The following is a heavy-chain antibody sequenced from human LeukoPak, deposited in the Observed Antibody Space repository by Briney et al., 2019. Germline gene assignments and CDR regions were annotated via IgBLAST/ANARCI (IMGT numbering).Heavy chain of an antibody. Sequence: PSETLSLTCTVSGGSISSYYWSWIRQPAGKGLEWIGRIYTSGSTNYNPSLKSRVTMSVDTSKNQFSPKLSSVTAADTAVYYCARERPLFGSGSYYKSYYGMDVWGQGTTVTVSS. V-gene: IGHV4-4*07. D-gene: IGHD3-10*01. CDR3: ARERPLFGSGSYYKSYYGMDV. J-gene: IGHJ6*02. CDR1: GGSISSYY. CDR2: IYTSGST.